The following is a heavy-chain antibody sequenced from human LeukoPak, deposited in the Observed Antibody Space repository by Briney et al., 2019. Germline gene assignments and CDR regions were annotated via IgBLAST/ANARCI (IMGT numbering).Heavy chain of an antibody. CDR2: IYHSGST. Sequence: SETLSLTCAVSGGSISSGGYSWSWIRQPPGQGLEWIGYIYHSGSTYYNPSLKSRVTISVDRSKNQFSLKLSSVTAADTAVYYCARVGYGDSYYFDYWGQGTLVTVSS. J-gene: IGHJ4*02. CDR3: ARVGYGDSYYFDY. D-gene: IGHD4-17*01. CDR1: GGSISSGGYS. V-gene: IGHV4-30-2*01.